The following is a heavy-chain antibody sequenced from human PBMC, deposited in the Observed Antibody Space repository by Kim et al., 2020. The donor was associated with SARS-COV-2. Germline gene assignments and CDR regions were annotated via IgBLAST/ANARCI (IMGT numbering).Heavy chain of an antibody. V-gene: IGHV3-21*01. D-gene: IGHD3-10*01. CDR1: GFTFSSYS. CDR3: ARDDYGSGKPHYFDY. Sequence: GGSLRLSCAASGFTFSSYSMNWVRQAPGKGLEWVSSISSSSSYIYYSDSVKGRFTISRDNAKNSLYLQMNSLRAEDTAVYYCARDDYGSGKPHYFDYWGQGTLVTVSS. J-gene: IGHJ4*02. CDR2: ISSSSSYI.